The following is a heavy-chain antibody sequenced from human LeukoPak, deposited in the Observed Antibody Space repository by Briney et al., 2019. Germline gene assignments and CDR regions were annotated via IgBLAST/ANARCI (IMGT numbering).Heavy chain of an antibody. CDR1: GGSLSSYY. V-gene: IGHV4-4*07. CDR2: IYTSGST. CDR3: ARGQWLALYYFDY. D-gene: IGHD6-19*01. J-gene: IGHJ4*02. Sequence: PSETLSLTCTVSGGSLSSYYWNWIRQPAGKGLEWIGRIYTSGSTNYNPSLKSRVTMSVDTSKNQFSLKLSSVTAADTAVYYCARGQWLALYYFDYWGQGTLVTVSS.